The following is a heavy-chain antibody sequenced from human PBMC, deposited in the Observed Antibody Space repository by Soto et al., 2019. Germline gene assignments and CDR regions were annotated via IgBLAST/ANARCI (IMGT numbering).Heavy chain of an antibody. Sequence: EVQLLESGGGLVQPGGSLRLSCAASGFTFSSYAMSWVRQAPGKGLEWVSAISGSGGSTYYADSVKGRFTISRDNSKNTLYLQMNSLRAEDTAVYYCAKAGGTPEHCSSTTCLYGMDVWGQGTTVTVSS. J-gene: IGHJ6*02. CDR2: ISGSGGST. CDR1: GFTFSSYA. D-gene: IGHD2-2*01. CDR3: AKAGGTPEHCSSTTCLYGMDV. V-gene: IGHV3-23*01.